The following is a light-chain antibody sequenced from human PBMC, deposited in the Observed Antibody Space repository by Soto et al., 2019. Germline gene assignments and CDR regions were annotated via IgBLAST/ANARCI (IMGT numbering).Light chain of an antibody. CDR3: QQYHSWPLT. CDR2: GAF. Sequence: ETVLTQSPATLSVSPGERATFSCKASQSVTTNLAWYQQKPGQVPRLLIYGAFTRATGIPARFSGSGSGTECTLSISSVQSEDFAIYHCQQYHSWPLTFGQGTKLEIK. CDR1: QSVTTN. V-gene: IGKV3-15*01. J-gene: IGKJ2*01.